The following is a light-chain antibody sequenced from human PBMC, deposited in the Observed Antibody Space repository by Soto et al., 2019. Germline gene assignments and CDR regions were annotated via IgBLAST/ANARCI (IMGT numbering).Light chain of an antibody. Sequence: EIVLTQSPGTLSLSPGERATLFCRASQSIATSQLAWYQQKPGQAPRLLIGASTRATGIPDRFSDSGSGTDFTLTISSLQSEDFAVYYCQKYNSWPPYTFGQGTKLEI. V-gene: IGKV3-20*01. CDR1: QSIATSQ. J-gene: IGKJ2*01. CDR3: QKYNSWPPYT. CDR2: GAS.